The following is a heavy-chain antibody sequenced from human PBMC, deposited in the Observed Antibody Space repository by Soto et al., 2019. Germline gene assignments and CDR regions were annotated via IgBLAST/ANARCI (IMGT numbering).Heavy chain of an antibody. V-gene: IGHV3-30*18. Sequence: GGSLRLSCAASGFTFSSYGMHWVRQAPGKGLEWVAVISYDGSNKYYADSVKGRFTISRDNSKNTLYLQMNSLRAEDTAVYYCAKDGGSYDFWSGYYYFDYWGQGTLVTVSS. CDR3: AKDGGSYDFWSGYYYFDY. J-gene: IGHJ4*02. CDR2: ISYDGSNK. D-gene: IGHD3-3*01. CDR1: GFTFSSYG.